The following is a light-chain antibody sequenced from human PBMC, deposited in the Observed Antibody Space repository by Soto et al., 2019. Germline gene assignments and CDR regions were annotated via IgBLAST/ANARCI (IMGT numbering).Light chain of an antibody. V-gene: IGKV3-15*01. CDR1: QSVSSK. CDR2: GAS. J-gene: IGKJ5*01. Sequence: EIVMTPSPATLSVSPVERAALSCRASQSVSSKLAWYRQRPGQAPRRLIYGASTRATGIPARFSGSGSGTEFTLTISSLQSEDFAVYYCQQYNNWPLRTFGQGTRLEIK. CDR3: QQYNNWPLRT.